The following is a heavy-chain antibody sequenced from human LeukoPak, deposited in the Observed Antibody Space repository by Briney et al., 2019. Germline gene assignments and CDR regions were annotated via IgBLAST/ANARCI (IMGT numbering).Heavy chain of an antibody. CDR2: INHSGST. CDR1: GGSFSGYY. V-gene: IGHV4-34*01. CDR3: ARAYDILTGYLYNWFDP. D-gene: IGHD3-9*01. J-gene: IGHJ5*02. Sequence: PSETLSLSCAVYGGSFSGYYWSWIRQPSGKGLEWIGEINHSGSTNYNPSLKSRVTISVDTSKNQFSLKLSSVTAADTAVYYCARAYDILTGYLYNWFDPWGQGTLVTVSS.